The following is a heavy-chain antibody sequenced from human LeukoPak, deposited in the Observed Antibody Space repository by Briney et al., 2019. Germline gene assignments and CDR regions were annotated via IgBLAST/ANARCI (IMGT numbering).Heavy chain of an antibody. J-gene: IGHJ4*02. D-gene: IGHD4-17*01. CDR3: ARGPGDYGDYQLFFDY. V-gene: IGHV3-21*01. CDR1: GFTFSSYS. Sequence: KPGGSLRLXCAASGFTFSSYSMNWVRRAPGKGLESVSSISSSSSYIYYADSVKGRFTISRDNAKNSLYLQMNSLRAEDTAVYYCARGPGDYGDYQLFFDYWGQGTLVTVSS. CDR2: ISSSSSYI.